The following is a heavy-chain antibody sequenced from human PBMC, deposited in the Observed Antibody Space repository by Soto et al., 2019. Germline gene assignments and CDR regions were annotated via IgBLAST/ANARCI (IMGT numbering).Heavy chain of an antibody. CDR1: GFTFSDYG. CDR3: ARDPDY. CDR2: IWGDGSYK. V-gene: IGHV3-33*01. J-gene: IGHJ4*02. Sequence: QVQLVESGGGVVQPGRSLRLSCVGSGFTFSDYGMHWVRQAPGKGLEWLAVIWGDGSYKYFADSVKGRFTISRDNSKNTLYLQMNSLRAEDTAVYYCARDPDYWGQGTLVTVSS.